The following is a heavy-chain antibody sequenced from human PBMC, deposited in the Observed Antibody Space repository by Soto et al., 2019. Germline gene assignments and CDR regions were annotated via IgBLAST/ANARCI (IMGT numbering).Heavy chain of an antibody. D-gene: IGHD2-21*02. Sequence: QVQLVQSGAEVKKPGSSVKVSCKASGGTFSSYAISWVRQAPGQGLEWMGGIIPIFGTANYAQKFQGRVTITADESTSTAYMELSSLRSEDTAVYYCARDSEGYPHIVVVTASYGMDVWGQGTTVTVSS. CDR1: GGTFSSYA. J-gene: IGHJ6*02. V-gene: IGHV1-69*01. CDR3: ARDSEGYPHIVVVTASYGMDV. CDR2: IIPIFGTA.